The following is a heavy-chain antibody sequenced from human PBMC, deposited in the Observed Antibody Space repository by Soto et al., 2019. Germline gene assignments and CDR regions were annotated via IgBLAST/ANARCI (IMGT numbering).Heavy chain of an antibody. CDR2: IWYDGSNK. Sequence: GGSLRLSCAASGFTFSSYGMHWVRQAPGKGLEWVAVIWYDGSNKYYADSVKGRFTISRDNSKNTLYLQMNSLRAEDTAVYYCAREPNYGSGSPLDYWGQGTLVTVSS. CDR1: GFTFSSYG. D-gene: IGHD3-10*01. CDR3: AREPNYGSGSPLDY. V-gene: IGHV3-33*01. J-gene: IGHJ4*02.